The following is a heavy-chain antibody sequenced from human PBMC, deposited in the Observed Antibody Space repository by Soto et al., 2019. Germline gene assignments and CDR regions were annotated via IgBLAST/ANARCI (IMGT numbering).Heavy chain of an antibody. CDR3: ARQVRPAGNTGNYFDS. CDR2: IYYSGSA. Sequence: KPSETLSLTCTVSGGSISSAAHYWSWIRQHPGKGLEWIGYIYYSGSAYYNLSLKSRVIVSVDTSENQVSLKLTSVTAADTAVYYCARQVRPAGNTGNYFDSWGQGTLVTVSS. J-gene: IGHJ4*02. D-gene: IGHD1-7*01. CDR1: GGSISSAAHY. V-gene: IGHV4-39*01.